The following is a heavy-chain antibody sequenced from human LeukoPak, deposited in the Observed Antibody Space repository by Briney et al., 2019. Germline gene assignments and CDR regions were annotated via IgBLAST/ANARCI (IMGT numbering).Heavy chain of an antibody. CDR3: ARDGDSRYSDYGMN. Sequence: PGGSLRLSCAASGFSFSDYYMSWIRQAPGKGLEWVSYISSSSRYTNYADSVKGRFTISRDNDKNTLYLQMNSLRAEDTAVYLCARDGDSRYSDYGMNWGQGTLVTVSS. J-gene: IGHJ4*02. CDR2: ISSSSRYT. CDR1: GFSFSDYY. D-gene: IGHD5-12*01. V-gene: IGHV3-11*06.